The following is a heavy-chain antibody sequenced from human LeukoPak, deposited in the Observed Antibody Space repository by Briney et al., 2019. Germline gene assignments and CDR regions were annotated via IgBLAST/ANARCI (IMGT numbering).Heavy chain of an antibody. J-gene: IGHJ4*02. V-gene: IGHV4-59*08. CDR3: ARTYGGNSDFDY. Sequence: KASETLSLTCTVSGGSISSYYWSWIRQPPGKGLEWIGYIYYSGSTNYNPSLKSRVTMSVDMSKKQFSLKLTSVTAADTAVYYCARTYGGNSDFDYWGQGTLVTVSS. CDR2: IYYSGST. D-gene: IGHD4-23*01. CDR1: GGSISSYY.